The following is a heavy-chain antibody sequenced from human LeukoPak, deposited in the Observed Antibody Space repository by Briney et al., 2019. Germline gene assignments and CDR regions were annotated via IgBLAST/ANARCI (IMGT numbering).Heavy chain of an antibody. CDR2: IYYSGST. CDR3: AKDTSYYHSSGFSGKAFDF. CDR1: GGSINGYY. J-gene: IGHJ4*02. V-gene: IGHV4-59*12. D-gene: IGHD3-22*01. Sequence: PSETLSLACTVSGGSINGYYWSWIRQPPGKGLEWIGYIYYSGSTNYNPSLKSRLTISVDTSKNQFSLKLSSVTAADTAVYYCAKDTSYYHSSGFSGKAFDFWGQGTLVTVSS.